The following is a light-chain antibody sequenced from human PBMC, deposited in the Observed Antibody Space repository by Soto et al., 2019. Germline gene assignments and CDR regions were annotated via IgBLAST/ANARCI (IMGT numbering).Light chain of an antibody. CDR3: GTWDSSLSVVL. Sequence: QSVLTQPPSVSAAPGQEVTISCSGSSSNIGNNYVSWYQQLPGTAPKVLIYDNNKRPSGIPDRFSGSKSGTSATLGITGLQTGDEADYYCGTWDSSLSVVLFGGGTKVTVL. J-gene: IGLJ2*01. V-gene: IGLV1-51*01. CDR1: SSNIGNNY. CDR2: DNN.